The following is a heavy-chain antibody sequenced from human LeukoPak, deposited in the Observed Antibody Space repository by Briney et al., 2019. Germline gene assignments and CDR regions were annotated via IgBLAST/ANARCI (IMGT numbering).Heavy chain of an antibody. J-gene: IGHJ6*03. Sequence: PGGSLRLSRAASGFTFSSYAMHWVRQALGKGLEWVANIKQDGSEKYYVDSVKGRFTISRDNAKNSLYLQMKSLRAEDTAVYYCARDQITMLRGVIIKDYYYYYMDVWGKGTTVTVSS. CDR2: IKQDGSEK. V-gene: IGHV3-7*01. CDR3: ARDQITMLRGVIIKDYYYYYMDV. D-gene: IGHD3-10*01. CDR1: GFTFSSYA.